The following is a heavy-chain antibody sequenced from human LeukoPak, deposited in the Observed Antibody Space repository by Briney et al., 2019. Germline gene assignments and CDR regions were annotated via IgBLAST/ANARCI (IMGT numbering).Heavy chain of an antibody. V-gene: IGHV3-48*03. J-gene: IGHJ6*02. Sequence: GGSLRLSCAASGFTFSSYEMNWVRQAPGKGLEWVSYISSSGSTIYYADSVKGRFTISRDTAKNSLYLQMNSLRAEDTAVYYCARPGGPGYYYYGMDVWGQGTTVTVSS. D-gene: IGHD3-16*01. CDR3: ARPGGPGYYYYGMDV. CDR2: ISSSGSTI. CDR1: GFTFSSYE.